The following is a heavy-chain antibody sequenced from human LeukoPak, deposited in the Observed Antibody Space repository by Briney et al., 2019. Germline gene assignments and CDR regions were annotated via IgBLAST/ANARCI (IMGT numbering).Heavy chain of an antibody. CDR1: GFTFRRLA. CDR3: AKVGSGSVAYYYYYMDV. V-gene: IGHV3-23*01. CDR2: ISASGT. J-gene: IGHJ6*03. D-gene: IGHD1-26*01. Sequence: PGGSLRLSCAASGFTFRRLAMTWVRQAPGKGLEWVPTISASGTYYADPVKGRFTISRDNSRNTLDLQMNSLRAEDTAVYYCAKVGSGSVAYYYYYMDVWGKGTTVTVSS.